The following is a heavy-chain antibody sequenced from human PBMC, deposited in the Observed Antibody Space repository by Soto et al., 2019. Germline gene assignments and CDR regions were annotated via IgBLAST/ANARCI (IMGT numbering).Heavy chain of an antibody. V-gene: IGHV3-30*18. CDR1: GFTFSSYG. Sequence: QPGGSLRLSCAASGFTFSSYGMHWVRQAPGKGLEWVAVISYDGSNKYYADSVKGRFTISRDNSKNTLYLQMNSLRAEDTAVYYCAKDLSYSGSYYYYYGMDVWGQGTTVTVSS. J-gene: IGHJ6*02. CDR3: AKDLSYSGSYYYYYGMDV. CDR2: ISYDGSNK. D-gene: IGHD1-26*01.